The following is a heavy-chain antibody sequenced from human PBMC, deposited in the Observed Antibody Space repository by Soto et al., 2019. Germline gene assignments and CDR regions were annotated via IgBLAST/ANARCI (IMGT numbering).Heavy chain of an antibody. CDR1: GFTFISYA. Sequence: GGSLRLSCTSSGFTFISYAMSWVRQATGKGLEWVSAVSGSGGSTYYADSVKGRFTISRDNSKNTLYLQMNSLRAEDTAVYYCAKATYHFYGEHYYYMDVWGKGTTVTVSS. J-gene: IGHJ6*03. CDR3: AKATYHFYGEHYYYMDV. V-gene: IGHV3-23*01. CDR2: VSGSGGST. D-gene: IGHD4-17*01.